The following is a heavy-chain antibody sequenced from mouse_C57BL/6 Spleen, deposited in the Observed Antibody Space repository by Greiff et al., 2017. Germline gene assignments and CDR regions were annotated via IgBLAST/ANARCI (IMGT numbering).Heavy chain of an antibody. CDR1: GFNIKDYY. CDR2: IDPEDGDT. CDR3: TTSTTVVATDFDY. J-gene: IGHJ2*01. D-gene: IGHD1-1*01. Sequence: EVQLQQSGAELVRPGASVKLSCTASGFNIKDYYMHWVKQRPEQGLEWIGRIDPEDGDTEYAPKFQGKATMTADTSSNTAYLQLSSLTSEDTAVDYCTTSTTVVATDFDYWGQGTTLTVSS. V-gene: IGHV14-1*01.